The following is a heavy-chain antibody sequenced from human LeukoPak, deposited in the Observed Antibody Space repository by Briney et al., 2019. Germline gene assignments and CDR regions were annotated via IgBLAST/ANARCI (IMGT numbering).Heavy chain of an antibody. CDR3: ARVSPGCSSTSCYRPMDV. J-gene: IGHJ6*04. V-gene: IGHV4-38-2*01. D-gene: IGHD2-2*01. CDR1: GYSISSGYY. CDR2: IYHSGST. Sequence: SETLSLTCAVSGYSISSGYYWGWIRQPPGKGLEWIGSIYHSGSTYYNPSLKSRVTISVDTSKNQFSLKLSSVTAADTAVYYCARVSPGCSSTSCYRPMDVWGKGTTVTVSS.